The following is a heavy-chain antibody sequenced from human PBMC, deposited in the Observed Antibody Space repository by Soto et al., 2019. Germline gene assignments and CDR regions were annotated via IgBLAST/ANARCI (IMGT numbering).Heavy chain of an antibody. D-gene: IGHD6-19*01. CDR2: MNPNSGNT. CDR3: ARTTTRPGIAVFRKYYYYGMDV. Sequence: ASLNVSCKASGYTLTSYDINWVRQATGQGLEWMGWMNPNSGNTGYAQKFQGRVTMTRNTSISTAYMELSSLRSEDTAVYYCARTTTRPGIAVFRKYYYYGMDVWGQGTTVTVSS. V-gene: IGHV1-8*01. J-gene: IGHJ6*02. CDR1: GYTLTSYD.